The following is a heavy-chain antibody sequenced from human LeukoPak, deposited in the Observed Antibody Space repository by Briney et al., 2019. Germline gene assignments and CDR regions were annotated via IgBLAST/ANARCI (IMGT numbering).Heavy chain of an antibody. CDR2: IIPIFGTA. Sequence: GASVKVSCTASGGTFSSYAISWVRQAPGQGLEWMGGIIPIFGTANYAQKFQGRVTITTDESTSTAYMELSSLRSEDTAVYYCASCEMINSEAFDIWGQGTMVTVSS. CDR3: ASCEMINSEAFDI. D-gene: IGHD3-22*01. CDR1: GGTFSSYA. V-gene: IGHV1-69*05. J-gene: IGHJ3*02.